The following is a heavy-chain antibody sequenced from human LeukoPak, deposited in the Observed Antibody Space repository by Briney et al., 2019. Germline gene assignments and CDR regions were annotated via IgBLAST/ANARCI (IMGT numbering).Heavy chain of an antibody. CDR2: IYHSGST. D-gene: IGHD3-3*01. Sequence: SETLSLTCTVSGGSISSGGYSWSWIRQPPGKGLEWIGYIYHSGSTYYNPSLKSRVTTSVDRSKNQFSLKLSSVTAADTAVYYCARGQVYYDFWSGYRNLDYFDYWGQGTLVTVSS. J-gene: IGHJ4*02. CDR1: GGSISSGGYS. CDR3: ARGQVYYDFWSGYRNLDYFDY. V-gene: IGHV4-30-2*01.